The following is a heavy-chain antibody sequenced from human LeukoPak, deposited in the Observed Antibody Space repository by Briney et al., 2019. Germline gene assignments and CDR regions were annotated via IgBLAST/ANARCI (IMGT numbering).Heavy chain of an antibody. CDR2: IYSGGST. D-gene: IGHD2-21*02. CDR1: GFTVSSNY. CDR3: ARDRLYCGGDCYGSYYYGMDV. V-gene: IGHV3-53*01. Sequence: GGSLRLSCAASGFTVSSNYMSWVSQARGKGLEWVSVIYSGGSTYYADSVKGRFTISRDNSKNTLYLQMNSLRAEDTAVYYCARDRLYCGGDCYGSYYYGMDVWGKGTTVTVSS. J-gene: IGHJ6*04.